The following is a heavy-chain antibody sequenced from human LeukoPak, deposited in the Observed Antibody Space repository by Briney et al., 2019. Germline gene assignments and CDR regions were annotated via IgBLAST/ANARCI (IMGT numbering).Heavy chain of an antibody. V-gene: IGHV1-69*05. CDR1: GGTFSSYA. D-gene: IGHD3-22*01. J-gene: IGHJ4*02. Sequence: ASVKVSCKASGGTFSSYAISWVRQAPGQGLEWMGRIIPIFGTANYAQKFQGRVTITTDESTSTAYMELSSLRSEDTAVYYCARDRHYYDSSGYYSPFDYWGQGTLVTVSS. CDR2: IIPIFGTA. CDR3: ARDRHYYDSSGYYSPFDY.